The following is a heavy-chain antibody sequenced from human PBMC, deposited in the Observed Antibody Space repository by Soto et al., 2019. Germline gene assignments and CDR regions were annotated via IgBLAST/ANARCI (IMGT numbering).Heavy chain of an antibody. CDR1: GYSFTSYW. CDR2: IDPSDSYT. V-gene: IGHV5-10-1*01. Sequence: GESLKISCNGSGYSFTSYWISLVRQMPGKGLEWMGRIDPSDSYTNYSPSFQGHVTISADKSISTAYLQWSSLKASDTAMYYCARRSSGWYGMDVWGQGTTVTVSS. D-gene: IGHD6-19*01. CDR3: ARRSSGWYGMDV. J-gene: IGHJ6*02.